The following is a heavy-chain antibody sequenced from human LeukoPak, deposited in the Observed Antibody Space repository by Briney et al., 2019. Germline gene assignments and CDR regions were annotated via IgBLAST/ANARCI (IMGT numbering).Heavy chain of an antibody. D-gene: IGHD6-13*01. CDR3: ARAAAAGDETLDY. CDR2: IIPIFVTA. J-gene: IGHJ4*02. V-gene: IGHV1-69*13. CDR1: GGTFSSYA. Sequence: SVKVSCKASGGTFSSYAISWVRQAPGQGLEWMGGIIPIFVTANYAQKFQGRVTITADESTSTAYMELSSLRSEDTAVYYCARAAAAGDETLDYWGQGTLVTVSS.